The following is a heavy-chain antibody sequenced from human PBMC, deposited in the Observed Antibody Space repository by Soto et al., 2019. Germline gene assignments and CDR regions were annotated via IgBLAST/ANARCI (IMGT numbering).Heavy chain of an antibody. V-gene: IGHV3-21*01. CDR2: ISSSSSYI. Sequence: RRTSAASGITVNSDGLSSIRKAPGEGLEWVSSISSSSSYIYYADSVKGRFTISRDNAKNSLYLQMNSLRAEDTAVYYCAREGYCSGRSCYLQEDDAFDIWGQGTMVTVSS. J-gene: IGHJ3*02. CDR3: AREGYCSGRSCYLQEDDAFDI. D-gene: IGHD2-15*01. CDR1: GITVNSDG.